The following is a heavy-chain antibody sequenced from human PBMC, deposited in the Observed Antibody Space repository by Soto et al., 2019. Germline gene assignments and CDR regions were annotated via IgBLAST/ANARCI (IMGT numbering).Heavy chain of an antibody. D-gene: IGHD4-17*01. CDR3: AKAISPIDYGDSPTFDY. Sequence: GGSLRLSCAASGITFDDYAMHWVRQAPGKGLEWVSGISWNSGSIGYADSVKGRFTISRDNAKNSLYLQMNSLRAEDTALYYCAKAISPIDYGDSPTFDYWGQGTLVTVSS. CDR1: GITFDDYA. J-gene: IGHJ4*02. CDR2: ISWNSGSI. V-gene: IGHV3-9*01.